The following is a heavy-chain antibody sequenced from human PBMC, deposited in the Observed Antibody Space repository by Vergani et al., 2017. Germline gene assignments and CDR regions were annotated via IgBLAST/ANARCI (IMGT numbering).Heavy chain of an antibody. Sequence: EVQLVQSGAEVKKPGESLRISCKGSGYSFTSYWISWVRQMPGKGLEWMGRIDPSDSYTNYSPSFQGHVTISADKSISTAYLLWSSLKASDTAMYYCARQVAVTGKWWGPDYYYGMDVWGEGTTVTVSS. J-gene: IGHJ6*02. V-gene: IGHV5-10-1*01. CDR2: IDPSDSYT. CDR3: ARQVAVTGKWWGPDYYYGMDV. D-gene: IGHD6-19*01. CDR1: GYSFTSYW.